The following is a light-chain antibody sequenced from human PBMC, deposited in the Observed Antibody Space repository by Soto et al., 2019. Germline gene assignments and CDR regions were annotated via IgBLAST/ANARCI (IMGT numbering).Light chain of an antibody. CDR1: QSISRT. CDR2: DAS. J-gene: IGKJ4*01. CDR3: QQYNNWPLT. V-gene: IGKV3D-15*01. Sequence: EIVLTHSPDTLSVSPWEIATLSCRASQSISRTLAWYQQKSGQPPRLLIYDASTRATGFPARFSGSGSGTEFTLTISSLQSGDFAVYYCQQYNNWPLTFGGGTKVDIK.